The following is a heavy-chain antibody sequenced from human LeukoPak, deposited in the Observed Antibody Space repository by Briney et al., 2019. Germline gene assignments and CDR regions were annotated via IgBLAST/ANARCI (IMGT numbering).Heavy chain of an antibody. CDR3: ARGSSGWLFDY. D-gene: IGHD6-19*01. Sequence: ASGKVSCKASGYTFTSYYMHWVRQAPGQGLEWMAIIDPSGGSTSYAQKFQGRVTMTRDTSTSTVYMELSSLRSEDTAVYYCARGSSGWLFDYWGQGTLVTVSS. V-gene: IGHV1-46*01. CDR1: GYTFTSYY. CDR2: IDPSGGST. J-gene: IGHJ4*02.